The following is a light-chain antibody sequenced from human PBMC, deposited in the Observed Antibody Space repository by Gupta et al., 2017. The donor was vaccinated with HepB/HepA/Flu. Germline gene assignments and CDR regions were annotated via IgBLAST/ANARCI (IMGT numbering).Light chain of an antibody. CDR3: CSYAGTYTKV. J-gene: IGLJ2*01. V-gene: IGLV2-11*01. Sequence: QSALTQPRSVSGSPGQSVTISCTGTSSDVGGYNYVSWYQQHPGKAPKVMIYDVNKRPSGVPDRFSGSKSGNTASLTISGLQAKDEADYYCCSYAGTYTKVFGGGTKLTVL. CDR1: SSDVGGYNY. CDR2: DVN.